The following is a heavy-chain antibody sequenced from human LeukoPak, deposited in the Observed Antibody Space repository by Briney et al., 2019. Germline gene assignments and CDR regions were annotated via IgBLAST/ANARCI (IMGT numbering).Heavy chain of an antibody. Sequence: SETLSLTCTVSGASTTSDYWTWIRQPPGKGLEWIGYIHYSGSTNYNPSLKSRVTISVDTSKNQFSLKLSSVTAADTAVYYCARDLRAAYWGQGTLVTVSS. CDR1: GASTTSDY. CDR2: IHYSGST. D-gene: IGHD3-16*01. V-gene: IGHV4-59*01. J-gene: IGHJ4*02. CDR3: ARDLRAAY.